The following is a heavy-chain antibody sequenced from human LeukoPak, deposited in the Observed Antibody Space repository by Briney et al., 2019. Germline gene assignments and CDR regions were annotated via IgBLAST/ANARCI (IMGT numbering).Heavy chain of an antibody. CDR3: AKLVIAAAGTAPFDY. V-gene: IGHV3-30*18. Sequence: GGSLRLSCAASGFTFSSYGMHGVRQAPGKGLEWVAVISYDGSNKYYADSVKGRFTISRDNSKNTLYLQMNSLRAEDTAVYYCAKLVIAAAGTAPFDYWGQGTLVTVSS. CDR1: GFTFSSYG. D-gene: IGHD6-13*01. CDR2: ISYDGSNK. J-gene: IGHJ4*02.